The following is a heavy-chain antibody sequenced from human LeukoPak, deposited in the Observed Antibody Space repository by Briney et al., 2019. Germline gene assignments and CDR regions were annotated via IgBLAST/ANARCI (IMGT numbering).Heavy chain of an antibody. V-gene: IGHV3-7*03. CDR2: IRQDGSAK. CDR1: EFTISRYW. J-gene: IGHJ4*02. D-gene: IGHD2-2*01. CDR3: AKMPDFDY. Sequence: PGGSLRLSCVASEFTISRYWMSWVRQAPGKGLEWVANIRQDGSAKNYVDSVKGRFAISRDNAKNPLYLQMNSLRSEDTAVYYCAKMPDFDYWGQGTLVTVSS.